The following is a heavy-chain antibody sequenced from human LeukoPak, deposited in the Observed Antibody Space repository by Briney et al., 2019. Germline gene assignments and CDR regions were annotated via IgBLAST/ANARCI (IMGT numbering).Heavy chain of an antibody. Sequence: GASVKVSCKASGYTFTSYGISWVRQAPGQGLEWMGWISAYNGNTNYAQTLQDRVTMTTDTSTRTAYMELRSLKSDDTAVYYCARDPLNRVVVYRGVDYWGQGTLVTFSS. V-gene: IGHV1-18*01. CDR3: ARDPLNRVVVYRGVDY. D-gene: IGHD2-2*01. CDR2: ISAYNGNT. J-gene: IGHJ4*02. CDR1: GYTFTSYG.